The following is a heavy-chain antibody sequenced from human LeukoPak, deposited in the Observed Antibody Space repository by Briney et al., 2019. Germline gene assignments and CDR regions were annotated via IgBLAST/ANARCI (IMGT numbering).Heavy chain of an antibody. D-gene: IGHD3-22*01. CDR2: ISLDGSST. V-gene: IGHV3-74*01. Sequence: EGSLRLSCAASGFSFSSYWMHWVRQAPGKGLVWVSCISLDGSSTNYADSVKGRFTISRDNAKNTLYLQMNSLRAEDTAVYYCARYYYDSSGYHPDYWGQGTLVPVSS. CDR1: GFSFSSYW. CDR3: ARYYYDSSGYHPDY. J-gene: IGHJ4*02.